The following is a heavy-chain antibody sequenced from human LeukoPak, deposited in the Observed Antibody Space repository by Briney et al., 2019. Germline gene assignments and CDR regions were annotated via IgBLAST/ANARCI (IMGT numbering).Heavy chain of an antibody. CDR3: ARDRLGITGITQD. V-gene: IGHV1-69*13. CDR2: IIPIFGTA. CDR1: GGTFSSYA. J-gene: IGHJ4*02. D-gene: IGHD1/OR15-1a*01. Sequence: ASVKVSCKASGGTFSSYAISWVRQAPGQGLEWMGGIIPIFGTANYAQKFQGRVTITADESTSTAYMELSSLRSEDTAVYYCARDRLGITGITQDWGQGTLVTVSS.